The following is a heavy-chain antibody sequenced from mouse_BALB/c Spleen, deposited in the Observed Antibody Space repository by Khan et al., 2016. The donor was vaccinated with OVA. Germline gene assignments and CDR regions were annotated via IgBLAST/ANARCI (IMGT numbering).Heavy chain of an antibody. CDR2: INTETGEP. J-gene: IGHJ1*01. Sequence: QIQLVQSGPELKKPGEPVKISCKASGYTFTDYSLHWVKQAPGKGLKWMGWINTETGEPTYADDFKGRFAFSLETSASTAYMQINNLRNADTAIYFCAKGYWYFDGWGAGTTVTVSS. CDR1: GYTFTDYS. CDR3: AKGYWYFDG. V-gene: IGHV9-2-1*01.